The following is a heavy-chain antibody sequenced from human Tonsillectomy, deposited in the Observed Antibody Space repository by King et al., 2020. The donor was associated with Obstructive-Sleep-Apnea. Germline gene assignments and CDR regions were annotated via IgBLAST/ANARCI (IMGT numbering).Heavy chain of an antibody. CDR3: ARDLVYYYDSSGYSDYYGMDV. J-gene: IGHJ6*02. D-gene: IGHD3-22*01. CDR2: INSSSSYI. V-gene: IGHV3-21*01. Sequence: VQLVESGGGLVKPGGSLRLSCAASGFTFSSYSMNWVCQAPGKGLEWVSSINSSSSYIYYADSVKGRFTISRDNAKNSLDLQMNSLRAEGTGVYYCARDLVYYYDSSGYSDYYGMDVWGQGTTVTVSS. CDR1: GFTFSSYS.